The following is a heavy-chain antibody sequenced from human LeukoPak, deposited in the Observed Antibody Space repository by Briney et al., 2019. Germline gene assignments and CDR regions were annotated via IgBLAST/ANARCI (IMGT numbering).Heavy chain of an antibody. CDR1: GYTFTSYG. Sequence: ASVKVSCKASGYTFTSYGISWARQAPGQGLEWMGWISAYNGNTDYAQKLQGRVTMTTDTSTSTAYMELRSLRSDDTAVYYCARVTQTVYDFDYWGQGTLVTVSS. J-gene: IGHJ4*02. V-gene: IGHV1-18*01. CDR3: ARVTQTVYDFDY. D-gene: IGHD5/OR15-5a*01. CDR2: ISAYNGNT.